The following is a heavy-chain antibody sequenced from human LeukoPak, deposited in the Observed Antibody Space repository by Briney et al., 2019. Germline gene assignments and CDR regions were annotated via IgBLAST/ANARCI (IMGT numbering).Heavy chain of an antibody. CDR1: GFTFSSYS. V-gene: IGHV3-21*01. Sequence: PGGSLRLSCAASGFTFSSYSMNWVRQAPGKGLEWVSSISSSSSYIYYADSVKGRFTISRDNAKNSLYLQMNSLRAEDTAVYYCASRSIAAARVSDYWGQGTLVTVSS. D-gene: IGHD6-13*01. CDR2: ISSSSSYI. J-gene: IGHJ4*02. CDR3: ASRSIAAARVSDY.